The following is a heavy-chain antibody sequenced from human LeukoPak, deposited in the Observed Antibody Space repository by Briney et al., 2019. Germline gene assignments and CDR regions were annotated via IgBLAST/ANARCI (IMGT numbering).Heavy chain of an antibody. V-gene: IGHV1-2*02. J-gene: IGHJ6*02. CDR3: ARLPDSGGDPRDDYYSYGMDV. CDR2: INPNSGGT. Sequence: ASVKVSCKASGYTFTGYYMHWVRQAPGQGLEWMGWINPNSGGTNYAQKFQGRVTMTRDKSISTAYLQWSSLKASDTAMYYCARLPDSGGDPRDDYYSYGMDVWGQGTTVTVSS. CDR1: GYTFTGYY. D-gene: IGHD2-21*01.